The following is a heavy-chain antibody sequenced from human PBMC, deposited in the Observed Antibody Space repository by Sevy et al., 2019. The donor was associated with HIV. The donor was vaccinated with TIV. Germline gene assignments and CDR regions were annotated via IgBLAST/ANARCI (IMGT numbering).Heavy chain of an antibody. D-gene: IGHD5-18*01. Sequence: GGSLRFSCAASGFTFSNYAMSWVRQTPGKGLEWVSAISGSAHRTYYTDSVKGRFTISRDNSKNMLFLQMNSLRAEDTAVYYCVKEVSEYSYSDYWGQGTLVTVSS. J-gene: IGHJ4*02. CDR1: GFTFSNYA. V-gene: IGHV3-23*01. CDR2: ISGSAHRT. CDR3: VKEVSEYSYSDY.